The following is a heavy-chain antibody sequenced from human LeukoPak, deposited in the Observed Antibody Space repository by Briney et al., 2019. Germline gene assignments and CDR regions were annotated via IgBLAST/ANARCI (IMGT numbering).Heavy chain of an antibody. CDR3: AGPLNRHDAFDI. V-gene: IGHV4-38-2*02. CDR1: GGSISSYY. J-gene: IGHJ3*02. CDR2: IYHSGST. Sequence: SETLSLTCTVSGGSISSYYWGWIRQPPGKGLEWIGSIYHSGSTYYNPSLKSRVTISVDTSKNQFSLKLSSVTAADTAVYYCAGPLNRHDAFDIWGQGTMVTVSS.